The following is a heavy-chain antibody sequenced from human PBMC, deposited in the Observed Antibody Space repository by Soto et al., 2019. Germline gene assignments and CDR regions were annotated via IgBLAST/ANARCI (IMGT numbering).Heavy chain of an antibody. V-gene: IGHV4-59*08. J-gene: IGHJ4*01. CDR1: GGSISSYY. CDR2: IYYSGST. Sequence: SETLSLTCTFSGGSISSYYWSWIRQPPGKGLEWIGYIYYSGSTNYNPSLKSRVTISVDTSKNQFSLKLSSVTAADTAVYYCARRWGYSYDYWGHGTLVTVS. D-gene: IGHD5-18*01. CDR3: ARRWGYSYDY.